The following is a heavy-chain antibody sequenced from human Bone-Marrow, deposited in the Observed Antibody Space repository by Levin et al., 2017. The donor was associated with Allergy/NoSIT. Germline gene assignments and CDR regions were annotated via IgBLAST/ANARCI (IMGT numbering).Heavy chain of an antibody. V-gene: IGHV1-8*01. CDR3: AKRGGFPASRGPMSHGLDV. CDR1: GYTFTSYD. J-gene: IGHJ6*02. Sequence: PGESLKISCEASGYTFTSYDINWVRQAPGQGLEWMGWMSPNTGNTGYAQKFQGRLPMTRSTSNTTAYMALSSLTSEDTAIYYCAKRGGFPASRGPMSHGLDVWGQGTTVTVSS. CDR2: MSPNTGNT. D-gene: IGHD3-10*01.